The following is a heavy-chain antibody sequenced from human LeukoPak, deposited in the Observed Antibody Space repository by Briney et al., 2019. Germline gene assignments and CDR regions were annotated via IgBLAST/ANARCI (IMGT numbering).Heavy chain of an antibody. V-gene: IGHV3-74*01. CDR2: INSDGSIT. Sequence: GGSLRLSCAASGFTFTTYWMHWVRQAPGKGLVWVSHINSDGSITSYADSVKGRFTISRDNSKNALYLQLTSLRLEDTALYYCVKDLTGTWSFDYWGQGTLVTVSS. CDR3: VKDLTGTWSFDY. CDR1: GFTFTTYW. J-gene: IGHJ4*02. D-gene: IGHD3-9*01.